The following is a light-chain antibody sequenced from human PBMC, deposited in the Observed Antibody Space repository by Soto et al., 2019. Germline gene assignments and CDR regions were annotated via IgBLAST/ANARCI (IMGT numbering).Light chain of an antibody. CDR1: QSVSSY. J-gene: IGKJ5*01. CDR3: HQYDTWPKT. Sequence: EVVLTQSPATLSLSPGERATLSCRASQSVSSYLAWYQQKPGQAPRLLIYGASTRATGIPARFSGSGSGTEFTLTISSLQSEDFAVYYCHQYDTWPKTFGQGTRLEIK. CDR2: GAS. V-gene: IGKV3-15*01.